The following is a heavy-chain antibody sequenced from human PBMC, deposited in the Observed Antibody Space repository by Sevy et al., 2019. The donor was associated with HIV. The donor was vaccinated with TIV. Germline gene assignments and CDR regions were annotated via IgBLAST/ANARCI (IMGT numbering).Heavy chain of an antibody. D-gene: IGHD3-16*01. CDR2: VSFDGGSK. V-gene: IGHV3-30-3*01. CDR3: VRERARSITFDI. CDR1: GFTFNNFP. J-gene: IGHJ3*02. Sequence: GGSLRLSCEASGFTFNNFPIHWVRQAPRKGLEWVAVVSFDGGSKYYADSVRGRFTVSRDNSKNTVYLQLNSLRAEDTAVYYCVRERARSITFDIWGQGTLVTVSS.